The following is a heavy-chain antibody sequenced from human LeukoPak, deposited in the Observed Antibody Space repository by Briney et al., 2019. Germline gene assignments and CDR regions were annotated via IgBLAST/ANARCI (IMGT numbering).Heavy chain of an antibody. CDR2: INHSGST. D-gene: IGHD6-6*01. CDR1: GRSFKGYY. Sequence: PSETLSLTCAVYGRSFKGYYWSWIRQPPGKGLEWIGEINHSGSTNYNLSLKSRVTISVDTSKNQFSVKLSSVTAADTAVYYCARQRPFLRPYYMDVWGKGTTVTVSS. V-gene: IGHV4-34*01. J-gene: IGHJ6*03. CDR3: ARQRPFLRPYYMDV.